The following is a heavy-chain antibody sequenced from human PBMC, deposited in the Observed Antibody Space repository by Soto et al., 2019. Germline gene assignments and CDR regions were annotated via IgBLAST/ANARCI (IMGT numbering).Heavy chain of an antibody. V-gene: IGHV1-3*01. CDR3: ATWTWLVPFDY. CDR1: GYTFTSYV. D-gene: IGHD6-19*01. Sequence: QVQLVQSGAEVKKPGASVKVSCKASGYTFTSYVIHWVRQAPGQRLEWMGWINAGNGYTKYSQKFQGRVTITRDTPASTAYMELNSLRSEDTAVYYCATWTWLVPFDYWGQGTLVTVSS. J-gene: IGHJ4*02. CDR2: INAGNGYT.